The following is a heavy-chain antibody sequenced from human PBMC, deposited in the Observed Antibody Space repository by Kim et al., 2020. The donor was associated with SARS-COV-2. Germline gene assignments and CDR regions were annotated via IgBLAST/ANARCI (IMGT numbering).Heavy chain of an antibody. CDR3: ARGEPLRGPYSKQTRVYYYGMDV. CDR2: INPSGGST. Sequence: ASVKVSCKASGYTFTSYYMHWVRQAPGQGLEWMGIINPSGGSTSYAQKFQGRVTMTRDTSTSTVYMELSSLRSEDTAVYYCARGEPLRGPYSKQTRVYYYGMDVWGQGTTVTVSS. V-gene: IGHV1-46*01. J-gene: IGHJ6*02. D-gene: IGHD6-13*01. CDR1: GYTFTSYY.